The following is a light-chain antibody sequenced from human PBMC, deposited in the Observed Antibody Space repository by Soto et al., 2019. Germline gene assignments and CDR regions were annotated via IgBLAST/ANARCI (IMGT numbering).Light chain of an antibody. CDR2: GAS. V-gene: IGKV1-5*01. J-gene: IGKJ1*01. Sequence: DIPLTQSPSTLSASVGDRVTITCRASQRIATWLAWYQHQPGSAPKLLISGASTLEGGVPSRFSGSGSGTEFTLTISNLQPDDFATYYCQHYNSYFPWMFGQGTKVDI. CDR3: QHYNSYFPWM. CDR1: QRIATW.